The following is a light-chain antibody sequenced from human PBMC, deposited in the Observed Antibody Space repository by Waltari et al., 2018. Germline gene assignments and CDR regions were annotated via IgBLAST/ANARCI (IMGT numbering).Light chain of an antibody. CDR3: QQSYSYPYI. CDR2: AAS. J-gene: IGKJ2*01. CDR1: QGTATY. V-gene: IGKV1-39*01. Sequence: DIQMTQSPSSLSASVGDGVTITCRACQGTATYLNWFQQKPGEAPTLLIYAASPLQNGVPSRFSGSGSGTDFTLTISSLQPEDFASYYCQQSYSYPYIFGQGTKLEIK.